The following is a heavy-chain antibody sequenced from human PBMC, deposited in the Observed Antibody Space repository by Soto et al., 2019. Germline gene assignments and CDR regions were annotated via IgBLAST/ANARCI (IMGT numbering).Heavy chain of an antibody. D-gene: IGHD6-19*01. V-gene: IGHV5-51*01. J-gene: IGHJ4*02. CDR3: ARPLDTSGWYDY. CDR1: GYSFTSYW. Sequence: PGESLKISCKGSGYSFTSYWIGWVRQMPGRGLEWMGIIYPDDSDTRYSPSFRGQVTISADKSISTAYLQWSSLKASDTAMYYCARPLDTSGWYDYWGQGTQVTVSS. CDR2: IYPDDSDT.